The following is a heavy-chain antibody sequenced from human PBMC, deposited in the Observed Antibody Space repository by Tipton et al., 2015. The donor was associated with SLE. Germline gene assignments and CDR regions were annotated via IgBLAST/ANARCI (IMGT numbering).Heavy chain of an antibody. CDR2: ISSSSSYI. J-gene: IGHJ4*02. CDR1: GFTFSSYS. Sequence: SLRLSCAASGFTFSSYSMNWVRQAPGKGLEWVSSISSSSSYIYYADSVKGRFTISRDNAKNSLYLQMNSLRAEDTAVYYCARELNWGSQSYFDYWGQGTLVTVSS. D-gene: IGHD7-27*01. V-gene: IGHV3-21*04. CDR3: ARELNWGSQSYFDY.